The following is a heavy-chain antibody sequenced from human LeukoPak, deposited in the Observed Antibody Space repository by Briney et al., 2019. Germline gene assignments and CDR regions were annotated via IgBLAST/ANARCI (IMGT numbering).Heavy chain of an antibody. CDR2: ISYDGSNK. CDR3: ARDPDSSGWYRWAGYFDY. V-gene: IGHV3-30-3*01. D-gene: IGHD6-19*01. Sequence: AGGSLRLSCAASGFTFSSYAMHWVRQAPGKGLEWVAVISYDGSNKYYADSVKGRFTISRDNSKNTLYLQMNSLRAEDTAVYYCARDPDSSGWYRWAGYFDYWGQGTLVTVSS. CDR1: GFTFSSYA. J-gene: IGHJ4*02.